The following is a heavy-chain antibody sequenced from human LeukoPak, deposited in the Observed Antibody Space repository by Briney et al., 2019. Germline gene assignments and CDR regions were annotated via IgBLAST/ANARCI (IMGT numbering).Heavy chain of an antibody. CDR3: ARDQGIVGARDAFDI. J-gene: IGHJ3*02. CDR2: ISAYNGNT. CDR1: GYTFTSYG. V-gene: IGHV1-18*01. D-gene: IGHD1-26*01. Sequence: ASVKVSCKASGYTFTSYGISWVRQAPGQGLEWMGWISAYNGNTNYAQKLQGRVTMTTDTSTSTAYMELWSLRSDDTAVYYCARDQGIVGARDAFDIWGQGTMVTVSS.